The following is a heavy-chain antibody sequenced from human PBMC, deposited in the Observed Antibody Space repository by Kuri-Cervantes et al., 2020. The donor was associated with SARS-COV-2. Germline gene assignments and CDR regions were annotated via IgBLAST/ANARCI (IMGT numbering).Heavy chain of an antibody. D-gene: IGHD6-13*01. CDR1: GFTFDDYA. V-gene: IGHV3-9*01. CDR2: ISWNSGSI. Sequence: GASLRLSCAASGFTFDDYAMHWVRQAPGKGLEWVSGISWNSGSIGYADSVKGRFTISRDNAKNSLYLQMNSLRAEDTALYYCAKDIIAAAGMTIDYWGQGTLVTVSS. CDR3: AKDIIAAAGMTIDY. J-gene: IGHJ4*02.